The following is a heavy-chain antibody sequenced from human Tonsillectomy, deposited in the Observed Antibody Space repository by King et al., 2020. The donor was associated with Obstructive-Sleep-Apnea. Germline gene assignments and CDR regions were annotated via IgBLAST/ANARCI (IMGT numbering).Heavy chain of an antibody. Sequence: QLQESGPGLVKPSETLSLTCAVSGGPIRSISYYWGWIRQPPGKGLEWIGSFDYSGSTYYNPSLKSRVTISVDTSKNQFSLKLSSVTAADTAVYYCARHGGLGQQPVREIDHWGQGTLVTVSS. CDR3: ARHGGLGQQPVREIDH. CDR1: GGPIRSISYY. J-gene: IGHJ4*02. D-gene: IGHD6-13*01. CDR2: FDYSGST. V-gene: IGHV4-39*01.